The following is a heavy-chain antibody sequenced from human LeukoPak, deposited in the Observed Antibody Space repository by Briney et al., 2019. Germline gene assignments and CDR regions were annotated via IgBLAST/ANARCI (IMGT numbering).Heavy chain of an antibody. V-gene: IGHV3-21*01. D-gene: IGHD3-10*01. CDR1: GFTFSSYS. Sequence: GGSLRPSCAPSGFTFSSYSMNWVRQAPGKGLEWVSSISSSSSYIYYADSVKGRFTISRDNAKNSLYLQMNSLRAEDTAVYYCAKPYYYGSRSYMDYWGQGTLVTVSS. J-gene: IGHJ4*02. CDR3: AKPYYYGSRSYMDY. CDR2: ISSSSSYI.